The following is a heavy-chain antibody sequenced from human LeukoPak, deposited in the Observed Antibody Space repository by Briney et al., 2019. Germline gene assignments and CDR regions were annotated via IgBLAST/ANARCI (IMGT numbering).Heavy chain of an antibody. D-gene: IGHD3-10*01. Sequence: GASVKVSFKASGYTFTGHCMHWVRQAPGQGLEWMGWINPNSGGTNYAQKFQGRVTMTRDTSISTAYMELSRLRSDDTAVYYCARDGAARDYYGSGSYYKWVNWFDPWGQGTLVTVSS. V-gene: IGHV1-2*02. CDR3: ARDGAARDYYGSGSYYKWVNWFDP. CDR1: GYTFTGHC. CDR2: INPNSGGT. J-gene: IGHJ5*02.